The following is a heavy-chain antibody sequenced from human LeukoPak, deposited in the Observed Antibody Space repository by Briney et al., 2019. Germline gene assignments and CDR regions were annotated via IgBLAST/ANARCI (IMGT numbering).Heavy chain of an antibody. D-gene: IGHD6-13*01. Sequence: GRALRLSCAAPGFTFYDYAMHWVRHAPGKGLEGVAGISWNRGNIGYADSMKGRFTISRDNAKNSLYLEIDSLRPEDTALYYCAKDADSSWYRDYFDYWGQGTLVTVSS. CDR1: GFTFYDYA. CDR2: ISWNRGNI. J-gene: IGHJ4*02. CDR3: AKDADSSWYRDYFDY. V-gene: IGHV3-9*01.